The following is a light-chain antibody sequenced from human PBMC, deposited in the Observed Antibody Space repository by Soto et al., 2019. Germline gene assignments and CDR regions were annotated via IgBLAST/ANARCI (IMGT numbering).Light chain of an antibody. V-gene: IGKV4-1*01. Sequence: DIVMTQSPDSLAVSLGERATINCKSSQSVLYSSNNKNYLAWYQQKPGQPPKLLIYWASTRESGVPDRFSGSGSGTDFTLTFSGLQAEDVAVYYCQQYYSTPPTFGGGTKVEIK. CDR1: QSVLYSSNNKNY. J-gene: IGKJ4*01. CDR3: QQYYSTPPT. CDR2: WAS.